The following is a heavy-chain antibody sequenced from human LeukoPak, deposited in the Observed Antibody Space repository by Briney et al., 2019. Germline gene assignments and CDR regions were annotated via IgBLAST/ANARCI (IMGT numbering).Heavy chain of an antibody. CDR3: ATDLLDI. V-gene: IGHV3-15*01. CDR2: IKSKTDGETT. J-gene: IGHJ3*02. CDR1: GFTFSNAW. Sequence: GGFLRLSCAASGFTFSNAWMSWVRQAPGKGLEWVGLIKSKTDGETTDYAAPVKGRFAISRDDSKSTLCLQMNSLKTEDTAVYYCATDLLDIWGQGTMVTVSS.